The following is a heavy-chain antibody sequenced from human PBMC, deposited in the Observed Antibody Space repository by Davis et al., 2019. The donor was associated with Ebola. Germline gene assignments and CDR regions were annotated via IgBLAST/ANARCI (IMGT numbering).Heavy chain of an antibody. CDR2: IYYSGST. V-gene: IGHV4-59*12. CDR1: GGSISSYY. J-gene: IGHJ5*02. Sequence: SETLSLTCTVSGGSISSYYWSWIRQPPGKGLEWIGYIYYSGSTNYNPSLKSRVTISVDTSKNQFSLKLSSVTAADTAVYYCARGLTYYYGSGSYSKRGWFDPWGQGTLVTVSS. CDR3: ARGLTYYYGSGSYSKRGWFDP. D-gene: IGHD3-10*01.